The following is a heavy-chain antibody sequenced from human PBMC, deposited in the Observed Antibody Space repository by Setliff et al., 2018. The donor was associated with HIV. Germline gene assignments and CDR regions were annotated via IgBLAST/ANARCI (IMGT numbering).Heavy chain of an antibody. D-gene: IGHD3-10*01. J-gene: IGHJ4*02. V-gene: IGHV4-4*09. Sequence: SETLSLTCFVSGVSISDHYWGWIRQPPGKGLEWIGYIYSSGTTQYNPSVESRVTMSLDTSRDQFSLNLRSVTAADTAVYYCAREKTTLVRGVIIFQIFDYWGQGKLVTVSS. CDR2: IYSSGTT. CDR3: AREKTTLVRGVIIFQIFDY. CDR1: GVSISDHY.